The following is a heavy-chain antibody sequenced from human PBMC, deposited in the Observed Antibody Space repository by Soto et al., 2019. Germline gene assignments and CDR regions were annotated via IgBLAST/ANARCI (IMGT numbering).Heavy chain of an antibody. J-gene: IGHJ4*02. V-gene: IGHV3-30*04. CDR1: GFTVSSYA. Sequence: QVQLVESGGGVVQPGRSLRLSCVASGFTVSSYAMNWVRQAPGKGLEWVAIISYDGTNKYCADSVRGRFTISRDNAKNTLYLQMNSLRVEDTALDYCVKDRGRYCSGGTCYLFDSWGQGALVTVSS. CDR2: ISYDGTNK. CDR3: VKDRGRYCSGGTCYLFDS. D-gene: IGHD2-15*01.